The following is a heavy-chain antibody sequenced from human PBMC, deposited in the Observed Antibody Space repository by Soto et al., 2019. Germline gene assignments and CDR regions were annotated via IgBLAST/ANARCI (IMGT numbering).Heavy chain of an antibody. D-gene: IGHD6-13*01. V-gene: IGHV1-18*04. CDR1: GYTFTNYG. J-gene: IGHJ1*01. Sequence: QVPLVQSGAEVKKPGASVKVSCKASGYTFTNYGISLVRQAPGQGPEWMGWISGFNGNTKYARKVQGRVTLTTDTSATTAYMELRGLRSDDTAVYYCARGGSSWSAEYYEHWGQGTLVTVSS. CDR3: ARGGSSWSAEYYEH. CDR2: ISGFNGNT.